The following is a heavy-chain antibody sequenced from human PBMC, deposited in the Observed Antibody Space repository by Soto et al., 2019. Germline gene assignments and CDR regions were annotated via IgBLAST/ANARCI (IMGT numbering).Heavy chain of an antibody. V-gene: IGHV1-69*02. CDR1: GGTFSSYT. D-gene: IGHD3-3*01. CDR2: IIPILGIA. CDR3: ARGCGTTQNPPIFGVVTRGYYFDY. J-gene: IGHJ4*02. Sequence: ASVKVSCKASGGTFSSYTISWVRQAPGQGLEWMGRIIPILGIASYAQKFQGRVTMTRDKSTSTAYMELSSLRSEDTAVYYCARGCGTTQNPPIFGVVTRGYYFDYWGQG.